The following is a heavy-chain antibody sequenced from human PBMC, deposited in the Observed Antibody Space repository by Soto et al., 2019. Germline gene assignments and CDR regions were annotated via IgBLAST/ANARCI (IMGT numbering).Heavy chain of an antibody. V-gene: IGHV5-10-1*01. CDR2: IDPSDSYT. D-gene: IGHD3-10*01. CDR1: VYTITAYW. Sequence: ISRRGAVYTITAYWITWVRQMRGKVLEWMGRIDPSDSYTNYSPSFQGHVTISVDKSISTAYLQWSSLKAADSAMYYCARHQSYEDIDYWGQGTLVTVSS. J-gene: IGHJ4*02. CDR3: ARHQSYEDIDY.